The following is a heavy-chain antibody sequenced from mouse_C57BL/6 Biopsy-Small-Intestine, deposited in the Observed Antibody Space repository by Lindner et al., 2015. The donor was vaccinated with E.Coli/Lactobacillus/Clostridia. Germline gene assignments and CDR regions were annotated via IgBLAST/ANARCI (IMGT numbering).Heavy chain of an antibody. J-gene: IGHJ4*01. D-gene: IGHD1-1*01. Sequence: SVKVSCKASGYTFTGSFIHWVRQAPGQGLEWMGWINPNSGGTDYAQKSQGRVTMTRDTSITTAFMELSRLKSDDTAVYYCARVEDTVSSYYFYYGMDVWGQGTTVTVSS. CDR1: GYTFTGSF. CDR2: INPNSGGT. CDR3: ARVEDTVSSYYFYYGMDV. V-gene: IGHV1-53*01.